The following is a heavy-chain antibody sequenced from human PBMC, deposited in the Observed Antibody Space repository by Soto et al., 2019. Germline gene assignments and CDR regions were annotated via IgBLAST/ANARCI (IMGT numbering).Heavy chain of an antibody. CDR3: AGSHARYVFDY. V-gene: IGHV4-31*03. CDR1: GGSVTGGGYY. Sequence: TLSLTCCVSGGSVTGGGYYWSWIRQLPGKGLEWIGYIYHTGSTFYNPSLKSRVTISLDTSKSQFSLKLTSVTAADTAMYYCAGSHARYVFDYWGQGSPVTVSS. CDR2: IYHTGST. J-gene: IGHJ4*02. D-gene: IGHD3-10*01.